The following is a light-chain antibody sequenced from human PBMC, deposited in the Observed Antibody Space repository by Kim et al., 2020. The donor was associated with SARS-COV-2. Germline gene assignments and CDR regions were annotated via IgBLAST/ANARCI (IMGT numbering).Light chain of an antibody. CDR3: QQYNSYSQT. CDR2: KAS. Sequence: ESGGDRVTITCRASQSISSWLAWYQQKPGKAPRLLIYKASSLESGVPSRFSGSGSGTEFTLTISSLQPDDFATYYCQQYNSYSQTFGQGTKVDIK. CDR1: QSISSW. V-gene: IGKV1-5*03. J-gene: IGKJ1*01.